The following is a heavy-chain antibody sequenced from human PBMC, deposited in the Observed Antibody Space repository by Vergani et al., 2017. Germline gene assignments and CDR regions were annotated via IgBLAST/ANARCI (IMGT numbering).Heavy chain of an antibody. D-gene: IGHD2-8*01. V-gene: IGHV1-8*03. CDR3: VRARRTCTYDNCPRYYYDL. Sequence: QVQLVQSGAEVKKPGASVKVSCKASGYTFTSDDINWVRQATGQGLEWMGWMNPISGNTGYAQNLQGRLTITRDTSVNTAYMELSSLTSEDMAVYYCVRARRTCTYDNCPRYYYDLWGQGTLVTVSS. CDR1: GYTFTSDD. J-gene: IGHJ4*02. CDR2: MNPISGNT.